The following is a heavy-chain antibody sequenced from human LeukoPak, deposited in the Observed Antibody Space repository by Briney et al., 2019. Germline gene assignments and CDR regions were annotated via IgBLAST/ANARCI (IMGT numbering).Heavy chain of an antibody. CDR3: AKVWASQLVAGHYYFDY. CDR1: GFTFSSYA. V-gene: IGHV3-23*01. J-gene: IGHJ4*02. Sequence: GGSLRLSCAASGFTFSSYAMSWVRQAPGKGLECVSAISGSGGSTYYADSVKGRFTISRDNSKNTLYLQMNSLRAEDTAVYYCAKVWASQLVAGHYYFDYWGQGTLVTVSS. CDR2: ISGSGGST. D-gene: IGHD6-6*01.